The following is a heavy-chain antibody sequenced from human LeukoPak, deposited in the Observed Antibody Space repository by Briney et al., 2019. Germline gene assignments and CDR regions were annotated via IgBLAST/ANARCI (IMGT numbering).Heavy chain of an antibody. CDR2: IYYSGST. V-gene: IGHV4-59*12. CDR1: GGSISSYY. Sequence: SETLSLTCTVSGGSISSYYWSWIRQPPGKGLEWIGYIYYSGSTNYNPSLKSRVTISVDTSKNQFSLKLSSVTAADTAVYYCASGIVYDFWSGYYIWGQGTLVTVSS. CDR3: ASGIVYDFWSGYYI. J-gene: IGHJ4*02. D-gene: IGHD3-3*01.